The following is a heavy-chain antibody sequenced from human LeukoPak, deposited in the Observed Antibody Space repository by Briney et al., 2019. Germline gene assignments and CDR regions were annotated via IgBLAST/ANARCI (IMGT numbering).Heavy chain of an antibody. CDR2: ISGSGSSA. Sequence: PGGSLRLSCAASGFTFSNYAMSWVRQAPGKGLEWVSGISGSGSSAYYADSVKGRFTISRDNSKNTLYLQMNSLRAEDTALYYCAKPRSGYCSSTSCYTGFDYWGQGTLVTVAS. V-gene: IGHV3-23*01. CDR1: GFTFSNYA. J-gene: IGHJ4*02. D-gene: IGHD2-2*02. CDR3: AKPRSGYCSSTSCYTGFDY.